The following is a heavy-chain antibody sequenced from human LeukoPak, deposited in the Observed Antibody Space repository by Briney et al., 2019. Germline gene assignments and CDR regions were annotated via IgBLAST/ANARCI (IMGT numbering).Heavy chain of an antibody. D-gene: IGHD2-21*01. CDR2: IKQDGSEK. CDR3: ARLRYSDY. CDR1: GFSFGSNW. Sequence: GGSLRLSCVASGFSFGSNWMSWVRQAPGKGLEWVANIKQDGSEKNYVDSVKGRFTISRDNAKNSLYLQMNSLRAEDTAVYYCARLRYSDYWGQGTLVTVSS. V-gene: IGHV3-7*03. J-gene: IGHJ4*02.